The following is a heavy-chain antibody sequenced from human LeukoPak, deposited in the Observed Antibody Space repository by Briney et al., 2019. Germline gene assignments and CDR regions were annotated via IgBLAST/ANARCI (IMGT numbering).Heavy chain of an antibody. Sequence: GGSLRLSCTASGFTFSSYAMSWVRQAPGKGLEWVSAISGSGGSTYYADSVKGRFTVSRDNSKNTLYLQMNGLRAEDTAVYYCATNYSYGTGFDNWGQGTLVTVSS. V-gene: IGHV3-23*01. CDR3: ATNYSYGTGFDN. CDR2: ISGSGGST. J-gene: IGHJ4*02. D-gene: IGHD5-18*01. CDR1: GFTFSSYA.